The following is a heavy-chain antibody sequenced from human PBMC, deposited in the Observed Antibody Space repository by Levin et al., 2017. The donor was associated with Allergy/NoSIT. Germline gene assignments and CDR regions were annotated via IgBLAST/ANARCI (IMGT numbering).Heavy chain of an antibody. J-gene: IGHJ4*02. Sequence: GGSLRLSCKASGSTFNTYGMSWVRQAPGQGLEWMGWISGQNGKTNYAQKVQGRVTMTTDTSTNTAYMELRSLRSDDTAVYYCARSGDDSSGFYPYDNWGQGTLVTVSS. CDR3: ARSGDDSSGFYPYDN. CDR1: GSTFNTYG. CDR2: ISGQNGKT. D-gene: IGHD3-22*01. V-gene: IGHV1-18*01.